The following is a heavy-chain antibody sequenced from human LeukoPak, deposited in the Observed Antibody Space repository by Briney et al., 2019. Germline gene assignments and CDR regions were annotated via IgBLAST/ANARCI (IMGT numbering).Heavy chain of an antibody. CDR2: ISGSGGST. D-gene: IGHD5-24*01. CDR3: AKGRWLQMMGAAFDI. CDR1: GFTFSSYA. J-gene: IGHJ3*02. V-gene: IGHV3-23*01. Sequence: GGSLRPSCAASGFTFSSYAMSWVRQAPGKGLEWVSAISGSGGSTYYADSVKGRFTISRDNSKNTLYLQMNSLRAEDTAVYYCAKGRWLQMMGAAFDIWGQGTMVTVSS.